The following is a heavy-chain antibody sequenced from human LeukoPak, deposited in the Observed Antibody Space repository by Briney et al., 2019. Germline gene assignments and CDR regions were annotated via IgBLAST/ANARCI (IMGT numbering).Heavy chain of an antibody. J-gene: IGHJ4*02. D-gene: IGHD3-22*01. CDR1: GYTFSDHY. CDR2: INPHSAYT. V-gene: IGHV1-2*02. Sequence: ASVKVSCKASGYTFSDHYIHWVRQIPGQGLEWMGWINPHSAYTSSARRFQGRVTMTRDTSINTVYMEMSNLTPDDTAVYFCARLRYYDNNFDYWGQGTLLTVTS. CDR3: ARLRYYDNNFDY.